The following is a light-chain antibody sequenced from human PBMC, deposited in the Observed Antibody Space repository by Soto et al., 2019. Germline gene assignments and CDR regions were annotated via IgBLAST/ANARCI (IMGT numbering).Light chain of an antibody. V-gene: IGLV1-40*01. Sequence: QSVLTQPPSVSGAPGQRVTISCTGSSSNIGAGHDVHWYQQLPGTAPKLLIYGNGNRPSGVPGRFSGSKSGTSASLAIAGLQADDEADYYCQSYDSSLSGSEVFGTGTKVTVL. J-gene: IGLJ1*01. CDR3: QSYDSSLSGSEV. CDR1: SSNIGAGHD. CDR2: GNG.